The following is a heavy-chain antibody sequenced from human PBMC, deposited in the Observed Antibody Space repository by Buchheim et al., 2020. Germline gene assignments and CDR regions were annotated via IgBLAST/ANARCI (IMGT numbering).Heavy chain of an antibody. J-gene: IGHJ6*03. D-gene: IGHD3-10*01. V-gene: IGHV3-23*01. CDR1: GFTFSNYA. CDR3: AKGYRGPTTYYYNYMGV. Sequence: EVQLLESGGGLVQPGESLRLSCVVSGFTFSNYAMNWVRQAPGKGLEWVSGTSGSGDSRDYADSVKGRFTISRDNSKKTVSLPMNSLKAEDTAVYYCAKGYRGPTTYYYNYMGVWGKGT. CDR2: TSGSGDSR.